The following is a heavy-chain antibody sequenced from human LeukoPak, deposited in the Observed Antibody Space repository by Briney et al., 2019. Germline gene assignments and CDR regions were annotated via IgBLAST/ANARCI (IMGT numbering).Heavy chain of an antibody. CDR2: VSYDGSNK. Sequence: GSLRLSCAASGFTFSSFAMHWVRQAPGKGLEWVAVVSYDGSNKFYADSVKGRVTISRDNSKNTLYLQMNSLRAEDSAVYYCAREGYSGAFDIWGQGTMVTGSS. D-gene: IGHD3-22*01. V-gene: IGHV3-30*04. CDR1: GFTFSSFA. CDR3: AREGYSGAFDI. J-gene: IGHJ3*02.